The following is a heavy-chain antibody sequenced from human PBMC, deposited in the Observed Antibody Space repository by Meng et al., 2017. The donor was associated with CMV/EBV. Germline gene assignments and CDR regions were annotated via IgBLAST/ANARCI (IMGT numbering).Heavy chain of an antibody. CDR2: ISWDDDK. CDR3: ARGGLRGFDY. V-gene: IGHV2-5*02. Sequence: FKDSGPTLLKPTQTLTPTATLSGFSLSTSGVGVGLIRQPPGKALEWLALISWDDDKRYSPSLKSRLTITKETSKNQVVLTMTNMDPVDTATYYCARGGLRGFDYWGQGTLVTVSS. D-gene: IGHD4-17*01. J-gene: IGHJ4*02. CDR1: GFSLSTSGVG.